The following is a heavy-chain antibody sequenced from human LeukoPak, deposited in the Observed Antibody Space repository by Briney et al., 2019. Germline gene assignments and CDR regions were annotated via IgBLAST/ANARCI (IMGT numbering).Heavy chain of an antibody. Sequence: GASVKVSCKASGGTFSSYAISWVRQAPGQGLEWMGGIIPIFGTASYAQKFQGRVTITADESTSTAYMELSSLRSEDTAVYYCARGVNDFWSGYYTNYYYYYKDVWGKGTTVTVSS. CDR3: ARGVNDFWSGYYTNYYYYYKDV. CDR1: GGTFSSYA. CDR2: IIPIFGTA. D-gene: IGHD3-3*01. J-gene: IGHJ6*03. V-gene: IGHV1-69*01.